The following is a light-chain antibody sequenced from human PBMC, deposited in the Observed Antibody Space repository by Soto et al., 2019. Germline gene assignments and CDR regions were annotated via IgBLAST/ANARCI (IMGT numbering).Light chain of an antibody. J-gene: IGKJ5*01. CDR2: GAS. Sequence: EIALTQSTGPLSLSPGEEATLSCRASQSVDSNYLAWYQQRPAQTPRLLIYGASGRADGIPHRFSGSGFGAAFTLTISKVETADYAVYYYQQYGTPPSVTCGQGTRLEIK. CDR3: QQYGTPPSVT. V-gene: IGKV3-20*01. CDR1: QSVDSNY.